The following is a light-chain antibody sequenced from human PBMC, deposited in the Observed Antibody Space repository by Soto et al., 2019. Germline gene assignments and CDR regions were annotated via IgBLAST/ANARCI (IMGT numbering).Light chain of an antibody. CDR1: QDINNY. J-gene: IGKJ3*01. V-gene: IGKV1-33*01. CDR2: DAS. Sequence: DIQMTQSPSSLSASVGDRVTITCQASQDINNYLKWFQQKRGKAPKLLIYDASTLETGVPTRFSGSRSGTDFTFTIRSLQPEDITQYFCLQYDHVPFPVGPGTKVDIK. CDR3: LQYDHVPFP.